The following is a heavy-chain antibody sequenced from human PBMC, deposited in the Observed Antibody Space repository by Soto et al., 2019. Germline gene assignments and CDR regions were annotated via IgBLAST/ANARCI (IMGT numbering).Heavy chain of an antibody. CDR3: ARDNVDIVATRFRGSWFDP. V-gene: IGHV4-31*03. D-gene: IGHD5-12*01. J-gene: IGHJ5*02. CDR2: IYYSGST. CDR1: GGSISSGGYY. Sequence: PSEPLSLTCTVSGGSISSGGYYWSWIRQHPGKGLEWIGYIYYSGSTYYNPSLKSRVTISVDTSKNQFSLKLSSVTAADTAVYYCARDNVDIVATRFRGSWFDPWGQGTLVTVSS.